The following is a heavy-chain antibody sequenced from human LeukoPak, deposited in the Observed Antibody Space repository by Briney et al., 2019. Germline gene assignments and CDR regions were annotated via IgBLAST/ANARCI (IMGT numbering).Heavy chain of an antibody. Sequence: TSETLSLTCAVSGGSISSGGYSWSWIRQPPGKGLEWIGYIYHSGSTYYNPSLKSRVTISVDRSKNQFSLKLSSVTAADTAVYYCARGYGGITIFGVVMDNWFDPWGQGTLVTVSS. V-gene: IGHV4-30-2*01. CDR2: IYHSGST. CDR3: ARGYGGITIFGVVMDNWFDP. D-gene: IGHD3-3*01. J-gene: IGHJ5*02. CDR1: GGSISSGGYS.